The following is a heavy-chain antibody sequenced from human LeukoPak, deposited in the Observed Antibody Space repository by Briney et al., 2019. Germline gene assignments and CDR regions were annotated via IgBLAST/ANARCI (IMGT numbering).Heavy chain of an antibody. J-gene: IGHJ3*02. CDR2: IYPGDSDA. Sequence: GESLKIPCKGSGYSFTNYWIAWVRQMPGQGLECMAIIYPGDSDARYSPSFQGQVTISVDKSISTTYLRWSSLKASDTAMYYCARRGWGFGEPKRDHDTFDIWGQGTMVTVSS. D-gene: IGHD3-10*01. CDR1: GYSFTNYW. V-gene: IGHV5-51*01. CDR3: ARRGWGFGEPKRDHDTFDI.